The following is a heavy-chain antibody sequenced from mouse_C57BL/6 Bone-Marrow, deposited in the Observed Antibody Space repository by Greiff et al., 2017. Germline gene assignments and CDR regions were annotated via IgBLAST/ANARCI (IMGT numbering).Heavy chain of an antibody. CDR3: ARGGLLWYAMDY. CDR1: GYTFTSYG. D-gene: IGHD2-10*01. Sequence: QVQLKESGAELARPGASVKLSCTASGYTFTSYGISWVKQRTGQGLEWIGEIYPRSGNTYYNEKFKGKATLTADKSSSTAYMELRSLTSEDSAVYFCARGGLLWYAMDYWGQGTSVTVSS. J-gene: IGHJ4*01. V-gene: IGHV1-81*01. CDR2: IYPRSGNT.